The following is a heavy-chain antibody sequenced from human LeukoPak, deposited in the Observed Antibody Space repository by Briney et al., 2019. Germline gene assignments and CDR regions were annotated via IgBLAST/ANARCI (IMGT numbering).Heavy chain of an antibody. D-gene: IGHD3-16*01. CDR3: ASHSYGYNH. CDR2: IKQDGSEK. J-gene: IGHJ5*02. CDR1: GIIITSYW. V-gene: IGHV3-7*01. Sequence: GGSLRLSCAASGIIITSYWMSWVRQTPGRGLEWVANIKQDGSEKNYVDSVKGRFTIFRDNARNSLYLQMNSLRAEDTAVYYCASHSYGYNHWGQGTLVIVSS.